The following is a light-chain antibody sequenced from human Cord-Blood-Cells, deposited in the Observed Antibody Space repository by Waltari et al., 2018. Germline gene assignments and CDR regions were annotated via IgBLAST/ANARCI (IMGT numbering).Light chain of an antibody. CDR3: CSYAGSSTLV. CDR2: EGS. J-gene: IGLJ2*01. Sequence: QSALTQPASASGSPGQSITISCTGTSSDVGSYNLVFWYQQHAGKAPNLIIYEGSKRPSGVSNRFSGSKSGNTASLPISGLQAEDEAYYYCCSYAGSSTLVFGGGTKLTVL. CDR1: SSDVGSYNL. V-gene: IGLV2-23*01.